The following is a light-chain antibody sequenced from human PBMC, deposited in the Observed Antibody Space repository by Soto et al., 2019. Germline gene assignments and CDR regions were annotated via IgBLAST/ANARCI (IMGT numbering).Light chain of an antibody. Sequence: DIQMTQSPSSLSASVGDRLTLTCQASQDISDSLNWYQLKPGSAPQLLMYDASKLETGVPSRFSGSGSGKDFTFTISSLQPEDFATYYCQQYASLPLTFGGGTKVEIK. CDR2: DAS. CDR1: QDISDS. J-gene: IGKJ4*01. CDR3: QQYASLPLT. V-gene: IGKV1-33*01.